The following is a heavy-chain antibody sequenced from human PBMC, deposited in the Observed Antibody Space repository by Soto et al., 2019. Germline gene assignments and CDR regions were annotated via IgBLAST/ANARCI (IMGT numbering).Heavy chain of an antibody. Sequence: GGSLRLSCAASGFTFSSFSMNWVRQAPGKGLEWLSYIGGSGGSISYADSVKGRFTISRDNGKNTLYLQMSSLRDEDTAVYYCARDLAWAFDSWGQGALVTVSS. CDR1: GFTFSSFS. J-gene: IGHJ4*02. D-gene: IGHD1-26*01. CDR2: IGGSGGSI. V-gene: IGHV3-48*02. CDR3: ARDLAWAFDS.